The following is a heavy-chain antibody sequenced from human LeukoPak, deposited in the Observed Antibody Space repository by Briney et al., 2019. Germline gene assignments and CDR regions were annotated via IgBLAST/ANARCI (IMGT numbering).Heavy chain of an antibody. Sequence: GGSLRLSCAASGFTFSSYAVSWVRQAPGKGLEWVSIISDSGDITYYADSVKGRFTISRDNSKNTLYLQMNSLRAEDTAVYYCAKVGAAGIAVVLVDYWGQGTLVTVSS. CDR1: GFTFSSYA. CDR3: AKVGAAGIAVVLVDY. D-gene: IGHD6-19*01. CDR2: ISDSGDIT. V-gene: IGHV3-23*01. J-gene: IGHJ4*02.